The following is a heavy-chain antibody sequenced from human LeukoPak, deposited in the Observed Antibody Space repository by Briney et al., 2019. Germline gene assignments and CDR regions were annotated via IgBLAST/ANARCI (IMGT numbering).Heavy chain of an antibody. CDR3: AKDREVVAATFDFDY. V-gene: IGHV3-23*01. J-gene: IGHJ4*02. CDR1: GFTFSSYA. D-gene: IGHD2-15*01. Sequence: PGGSLRLSCAASGFTFSSYAMSWVRQAPGKGLEWVSAISGSGGSTYYADSVRGRFTISRDNSKNTLYLQMNSLRAEDTAVYLCAKDREVVAATFDFDYWGQGTLVTVSS. CDR2: ISGSGGST.